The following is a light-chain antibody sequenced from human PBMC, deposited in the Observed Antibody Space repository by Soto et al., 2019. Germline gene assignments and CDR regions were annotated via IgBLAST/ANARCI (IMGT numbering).Light chain of an antibody. CDR3: QQYGTSLWT. CDR1: QSVSSSY. V-gene: IGKV3-20*01. J-gene: IGKJ1*01. CDR2: GAS. Sequence: EIVLTQSPGTLSLSPGERATLSCRASQSVSSSYLAWYQQKSGQAPRLLIYGASSRATGIPDRLSGSGSGTDFTLTISRLEPEDFAVYYCQQYGTSLWTFGQGTKVDIK.